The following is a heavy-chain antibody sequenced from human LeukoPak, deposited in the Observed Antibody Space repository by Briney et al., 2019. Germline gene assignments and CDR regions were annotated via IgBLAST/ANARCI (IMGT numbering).Heavy chain of an antibody. D-gene: IGHD3-22*01. J-gene: IGHJ4*02. Sequence: PSETLSLTCAVYGGSFSGYYWSWIRQPPGKGLEWIGEINHGGITNYNPSLKSRVTISIDTSMNQFSLRLSSVTAADTAVYYCARGGDYEFYFDYWGQGTLVTVSS. CDR1: GGSFSGYY. V-gene: IGHV4-34*01. CDR3: ARGGDYEFYFDY. CDR2: INHGGIT.